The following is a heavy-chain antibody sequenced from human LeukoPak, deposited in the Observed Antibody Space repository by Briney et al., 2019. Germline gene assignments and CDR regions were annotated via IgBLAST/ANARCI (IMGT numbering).Heavy chain of an antibody. J-gene: IGHJ4*02. Sequence: PGGSLRLSCAASGFTFSSYAMSWVRQAPGKGLEWVSAIGGSGGSTYYADSVKGRFTISRDNSKNTLYLQMNSLRAEDTAVYYCATKTGIAAAVMVIFDYWGQGTLVTVSS. D-gene: IGHD6-13*01. V-gene: IGHV3-23*01. CDR3: ATKTGIAAAVMVIFDY. CDR1: GFTFSSYA. CDR2: IGGSGGST.